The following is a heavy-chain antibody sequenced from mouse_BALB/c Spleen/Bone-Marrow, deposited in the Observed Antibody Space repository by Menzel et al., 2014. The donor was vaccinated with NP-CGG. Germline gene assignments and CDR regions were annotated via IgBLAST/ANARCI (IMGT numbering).Heavy chain of an antibody. CDR1: GYTFTSFY. V-gene: IGHV1S56*01. CDR3: ARKSQRAYDSMIY. J-gene: IGHJ4*01. CDR2: IYPGDFTT. D-gene: IGHD2-4*01. Sequence: QVQLQQSGLELVKPGASVRISCKASGYTFTSFYIYWVRQRPGQGLEWIGWIYPGDFTTKYNEKFKGKATLTADKSSTTASMLLSSLTSEDSAVYFCARKSQRAYDSMIYWGQGTSVTVSS.